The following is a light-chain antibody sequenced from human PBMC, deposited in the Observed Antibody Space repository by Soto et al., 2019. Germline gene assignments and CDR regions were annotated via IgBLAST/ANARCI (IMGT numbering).Light chain of an antibody. CDR2: KTS. CDR3: QQYETFPLT. CDR1: QSISTW. Sequence: DIQMTQSPSTLSASVGDRVTIACRASQSISTWLAWYQQKPGKAPKLLIYKTSILESGVPSRFSSSGSATEFTLTISSLQPEDFATYYCQQYETFPLTFGGGNKVEIK. V-gene: IGKV1-5*03. J-gene: IGKJ4*01.